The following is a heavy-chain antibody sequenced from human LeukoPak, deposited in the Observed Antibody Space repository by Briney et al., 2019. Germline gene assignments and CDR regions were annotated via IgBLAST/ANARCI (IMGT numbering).Heavy chain of an antibody. CDR1: GFTFSSYS. Sequence: GGSLRLSCAASGFTFSSYSMNWVRQAPGKGLEWVANIKQDGSEKYYVDSVKGRFTISRDNAKNSLYLQMNSLRAEDTAVYYCARISGSYLRGYYYMDVWGQGTTVTVSS. J-gene: IGHJ6*03. CDR2: IKQDGSEK. CDR3: ARISGSYLRGYYYMDV. V-gene: IGHV3-7*01. D-gene: IGHD1-26*01.